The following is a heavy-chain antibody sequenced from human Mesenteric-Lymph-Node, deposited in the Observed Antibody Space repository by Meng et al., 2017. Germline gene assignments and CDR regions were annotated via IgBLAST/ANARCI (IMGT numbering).Heavy chain of an antibody. Sequence: QVQLQESGPGLVKPSGTLSLICAVSGGSISSDNWWSWGRQPPGKGLEWIGEIHHSGSTSYSPSLKSRVTISVDKSKNQFSLKVMSVTAADTAVYYCAGRADFWSGYFDPWGQGTLVTVSS. J-gene: IGHJ5*02. CDR3: AGRADFWSGYFDP. CDR1: GGSISSDNW. D-gene: IGHD3-3*01. CDR2: IHHSGST. V-gene: IGHV4-4*02.